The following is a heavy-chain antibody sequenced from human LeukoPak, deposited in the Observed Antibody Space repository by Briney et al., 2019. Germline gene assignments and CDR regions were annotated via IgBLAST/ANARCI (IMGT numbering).Heavy chain of an antibody. CDR1: GYSFTDYY. J-gene: IGHJ5*02. Sequence: GASVKVSCKTSGYSFTDYYMHWVRQAPGQGLVWMGWINPYSGGTSSAQKFQGRVTMTRDTSMSTVYMQVSWLTSDDTAIYYCARADRLHGGPYLIGPWGQGTLVTVYS. V-gene: IGHV1-2*02. CDR2: INPYSGGT. D-gene: IGHD3-16*01. CDR3: ARADRLHGGPYLIGP.